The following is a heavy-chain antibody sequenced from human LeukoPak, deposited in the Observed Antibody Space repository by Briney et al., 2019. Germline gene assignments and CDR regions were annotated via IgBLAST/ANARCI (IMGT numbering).Heavy chain of an antibody. V-gene: IGHV4-39*07. J-gene: IGHJ3*02. CDR1: GGSISSSSYY. D-gene: IGHD3-10*01. CDR2: IYYDGST. CDR3: AREIMVRGVIGDDAFDI. Sequence: TSSETLSLTCTVSGGSISSSSYYWGWIRQPPGKGLEWIGSIYYDGSTYYNPSLKSRVTISIDTSKNQFSLKLSSVTAADTAVYYCAREIMVRGVIGDDAFDIWGQGTMVTVSS.